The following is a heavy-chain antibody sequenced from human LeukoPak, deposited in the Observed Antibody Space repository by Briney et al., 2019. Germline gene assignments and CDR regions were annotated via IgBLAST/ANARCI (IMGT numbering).Heavy chain of an antibody. CDR1: GDSVSSNSAA. D-gene: IGHD2-21*02. V-gene: IGHV6-1*01. CDR2: TYYRSKWYN. J-gene: IGHJ3*02. CDR3: ARGGLAYCGGDCYLDAFDI. Sequence: SQTLSLTCAIPGDSVSSNSAAWNWIRQSPSRGLEWLGRTYYRSKWYNDYAVSVKSRITINPDTSKNQFSLQLNSVTPEDTAVYYCARGGLAYCGGDCYLDAFDIWGQGTMVTVSS.